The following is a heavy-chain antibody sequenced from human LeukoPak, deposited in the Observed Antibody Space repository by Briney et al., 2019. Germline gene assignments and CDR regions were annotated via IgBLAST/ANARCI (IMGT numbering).Heavy chain of an antibody. D-gene: IGHD1-26*01. CDR3: ARGGGSYRDSWFDP. CDR2: INPNSGGT. V-gene: IGHV1-2*04. Sequence: ASVKVSCKASGYTFTSYGISWVRQAPGQGLEWMGWINPNSGGTNYAQKFQGWVTMTRDTSISTAYMELSRLRSDDTAVYYCARGGGSYRDSWFDPWGQGTLVTVSS. J-gene: IGHJ5*02. CDR1: GYTFTSYG.